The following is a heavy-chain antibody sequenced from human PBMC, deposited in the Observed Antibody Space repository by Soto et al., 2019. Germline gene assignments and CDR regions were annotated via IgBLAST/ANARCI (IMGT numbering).Heavy chain of an antibody. CDR1: GGTFSSYA. V-gene: IGHV1-69*13. D-gene: IGHD3-22*01. Sequence: APVKVSCTASGGTFSSYAISWVRQAPGQGLEWMGGIIPIFGTANYAQKFQGRVTITADESTSTAYMELSSLRSEDTAVYYCASYYSSGYYYGAFEICGQGTMVTVSS. CDR3: ASYYSSGYYYGAFEI. CDR2: IIPIFGTA. J-gene: IGHJ3*02.